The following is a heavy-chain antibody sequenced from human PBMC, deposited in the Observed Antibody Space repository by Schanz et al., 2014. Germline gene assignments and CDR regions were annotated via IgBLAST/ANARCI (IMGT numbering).Heavy chain of an antibody. CDR2: ITYSGGT. Sequence: QVQLQESGPGLLKPSETLSLTCTVSGGSISSYYWSWIRQSPGKGPEWIGYITYSGGTNHNSSLKSRVTISVDSTKNQYTLKVPSVTAADTAINYCARVHSTSLERGSHYYMDVWGKGTTVTVSS. CDR3: ARVHSTSLERGSHYYMDV. J-gene: IGHJ6*03. V-gene: IGHV4-59*01. D-gene: IGHD2-2*01. CDR1: GGSISSYY.